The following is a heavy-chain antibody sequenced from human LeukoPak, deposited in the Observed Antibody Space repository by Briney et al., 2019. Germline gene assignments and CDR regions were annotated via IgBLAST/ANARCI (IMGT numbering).Heavy chain of an antibody. CDR3: ASLLGYCSGGSCLYYYGMDV. D-gene: IGHD2-15*01. CDR2: LYYSGNT. Sequence: SETLSLTCTVSGGSISSSSYYWGWIRQPPGKGLEWLGSLYYSGNTYYNPSLKSRVTISVDTSKNPFSLKLSSVTAADTAVYYCASLLGYCSGGSCLYYYGMDVWGQGTTVTVSS. V-gene: IGHV4-39*01. J-gene: IGHJ6*02. CDR1: GGSISSSSYY.